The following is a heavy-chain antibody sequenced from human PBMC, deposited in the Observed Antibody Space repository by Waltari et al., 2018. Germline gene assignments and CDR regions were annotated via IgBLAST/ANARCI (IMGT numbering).Heavy chain of an antibody. J-gene: IGHJ4*02. V-gene: IGHV1-3*01. Sequence: QIHLVQSGAEVRKPGASVKVSCKASGYTLADYGLHWVRQAPGPRLGWMGWDSAGKGNKKYSPKFKDRVTITRDTSASAGYLELSRLRSEDTAIYYCARDLLQNFKDAVDEFLDHWGQGTLVTVSS. CDR3: ARDLLQNFKDAVDEFLDH. CDR1: GYTLADYG. D-gene: IGHD2-15*01. CDR2: DSAGKGNK.